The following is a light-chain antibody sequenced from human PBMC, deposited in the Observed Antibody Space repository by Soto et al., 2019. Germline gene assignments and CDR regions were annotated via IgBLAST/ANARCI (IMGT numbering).Light chain of an antibody. J-gene: IGKJ1*01. CDR1: ESVSTN. CDR3: QQYNSYSWT. CDR2: GAS. Sequence: EIVMTQSPATLSLSPGERATLSCRASESVSTNLAWYQQKAGQAPRLLIYGASTRATGIPARFSGSGSGTEFTLTISSLQSEDFATYYCQQYNSYSWTFGQGTKVDIK. V-gene: IGKV3-15*01.